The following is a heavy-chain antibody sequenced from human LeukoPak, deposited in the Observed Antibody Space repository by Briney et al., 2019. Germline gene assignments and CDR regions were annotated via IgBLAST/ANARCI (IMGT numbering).Heavy chain of an antibody. CDR2: ISGSGGST. J-gene: IGHJ4*02. Sequence: EGSLRLSCAASGFTFSSYAMSWVRQAPGKGLEWVSAISGSGGSTYYADSVKGRFTISRDNSKNTLYLQMNSLRAEDTAVYYCARAPIAVAGTRQPVDYWGQGTLVTVSS. V-gene: IGHV3-23*01. CDR1: GFTFSSYA. CDR3: ARAPIAVAGTRQPVDY. D-gene: IGHD6-19*01.